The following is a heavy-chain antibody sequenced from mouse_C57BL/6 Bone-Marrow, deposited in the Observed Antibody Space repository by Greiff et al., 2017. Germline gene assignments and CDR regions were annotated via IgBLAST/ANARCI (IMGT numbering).Heavy chain of an antibody. D-gene: IGHD2-14*01. CDR2: IYPGSGST. CDR3: ARSKEYDPPWFAY. CDR1: GYTFTSYW. Sequence: QVQLQQPGAELVKPGASVKLSCKASGYTFTSYWITWVKQRPGQGLEWIGEIYPGSGSTNYNEKFKSKATLTVDKSSSTAYMQLSSLTSEDSAVYYGARSKEYDPPWFAYWGQGTLVTVSA. V-gene: IGHV1-55*01. J-gene: IGHJ3*01.